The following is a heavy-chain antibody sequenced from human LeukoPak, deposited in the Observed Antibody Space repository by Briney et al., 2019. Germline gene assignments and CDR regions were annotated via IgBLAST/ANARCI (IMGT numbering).Heavy chain of an antibody. Sequence: ASVNVSCKASGYAFTSYGISWVRHAPGQGLEWMGWISAYNGNTNYAQKLQGRVTITTDPSPSTAYIELRSLRTDGTAVYYCARDDTMVRGAGQLWGQGTLVSVSS. CDR3: ARDDTMVRGAGQL. D-gene: IGHD3-10*01. V-gene: IGHV1-18*04. CDR1: GYAFTSYG. J-gene: IGHJ4*02. CDR2: ISAYNGNT.